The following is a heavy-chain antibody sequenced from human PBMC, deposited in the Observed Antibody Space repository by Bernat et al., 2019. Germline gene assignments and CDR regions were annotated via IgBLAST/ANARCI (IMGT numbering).Heavy chain of an antibody. CDR3: ARGGGRYSSSWYIYFDY. CDR1: GYTFTSYA. V-gene: IGHV1-3*01. Sequence: QVLLVQSGAEVKKPGASVKVSCKASGYTFTSYAMHWVRQAPGPRLEWMGWINAGNGNTKYSQKFQGRVTITRDTSASTAYMELSSLRSEDTAVYYCARGGGRYSSSWYIYFDYWGQGTLVTVSS. CDR2: INAGNGNT. J-gene: IGHJ4*02. D-gene: IGHD6-13*01.